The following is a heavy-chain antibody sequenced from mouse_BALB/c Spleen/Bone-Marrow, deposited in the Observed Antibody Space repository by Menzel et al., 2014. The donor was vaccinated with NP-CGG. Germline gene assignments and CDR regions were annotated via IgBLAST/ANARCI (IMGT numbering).Heavy chain of an antibody. D-gene: IGHD1-1*01. CDR1: GFDFSRYW. CDR3: ARLYYYGQFAY. J-gene: IGHJ3*01. CDR2: INPDSSTI. Sequence: EVKLVESRGGLVQPGGSLKLSCAASGFDFSRYWMSWVRQAPGKRLEWIGEINPDSSTINYTPSLKDKFIISRDNAKNTLYLQMSKVRSEDTALYYCARLYYYGQFAYWGQGTLVTVSA. V-gene: IGHV4-1*02.